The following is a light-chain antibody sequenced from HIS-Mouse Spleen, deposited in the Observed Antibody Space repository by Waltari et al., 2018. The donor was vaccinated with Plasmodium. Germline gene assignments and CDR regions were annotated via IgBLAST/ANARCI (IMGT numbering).Light chain of an antibody. Sequence: SYELTQPPSVSVSPGQTASITCSGDKLGDKYACWYQQKPGQSPVLVIYQDSKRPSGSPERFSGSTSGTTATLAIRGTQAMDESDYYCQAWDSSTDYVFGTGTKVTVL. V-gene: IGLV3-1*01. CDR2: QDS. CDR3: QAWDSSTDYV. CDR1: KLGDKY. J-gene: IGLJ1*01.